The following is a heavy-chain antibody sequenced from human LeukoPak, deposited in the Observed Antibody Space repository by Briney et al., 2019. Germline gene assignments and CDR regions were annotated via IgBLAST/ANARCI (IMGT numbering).Heavy chain of an antibody. CDR3: AKSSSWYEDYYYYMDV. CDR1: GFTFSSYT. D-gene: IGHD6-13*01. Sequence: GGSLRLSCAASGFTFSSYTMSWVRQAPGKGLEWVSAISGSGGSTYYADSVKGRFTISRDNSKNTLYLQMNSLRAEDTAVYYCAKSSSWYEDYYYYMDVWGKGTTVTVSS. CDR2: ISGSGGST. V-gene: IGHV3-23*01. J-gene: IGHJ6*03.